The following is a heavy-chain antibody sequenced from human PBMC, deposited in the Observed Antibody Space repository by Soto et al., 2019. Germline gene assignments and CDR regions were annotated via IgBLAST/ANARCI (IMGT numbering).Heavy chain of an antibody. CDR3: ARVGRLHYCDY. CDR2: ISYDGSNK. V-gene: IGHV3-30-3*01. CDR1: GFTFSSYA. Sequence: QVQLVESGGGVVQPGRSLRLSCAASGFTFSSYAMHWVRQAPGKGLEWVAVISYDGSNKYYADSVKGRFTISRDNSKNTRFLQMNSLRAEDTAVYYGARVGRLHYCDYWGQGTLVSVSS. J-gene: IGHJ4*02.